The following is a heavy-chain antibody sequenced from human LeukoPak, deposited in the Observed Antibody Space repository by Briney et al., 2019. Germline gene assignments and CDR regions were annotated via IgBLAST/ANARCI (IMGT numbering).Heavy chain of an antibody. CDR2: IIPIFGTA. J-gene: IGHJ1*01. V-gene: IGHV1-69*05. D-gene: IGHD2-2*01. CDR1: GGTFSSYA. Sequence: SVKVSCKASGGTFSSYAISWVRQAPGQGLEWMGGIIPIFGTANYAQKFQGRVTITTDESTSTAYMELSSLRSEDTAVYYCARDGGYCSSTSCSPAEYFQHWGQGTLVTVSS. CDR3: ARDGGYCSSTSCSPAEYFQH.